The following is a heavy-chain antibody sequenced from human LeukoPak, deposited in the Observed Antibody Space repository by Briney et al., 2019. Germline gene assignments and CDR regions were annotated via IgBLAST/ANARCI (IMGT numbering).Heavy chain of an antibody. CDR2: ISAYNGNT. CDR3: ARDASPHCSGGSCYGDYFDY. J-gene: IGHJ4*02. D-gene: IGHD2-15*01. Sequence: GASVKVSCKASGYTFTSYGISWVRQAPGQGLEWMGWISAYNGNTNYAQKLQGGVTMTTDTSTSTAYMELRSLRSGDTAVYYCARDASPHCSGGSCYGDYFDYWGQGTLVTVSS. CDR1: GYTFTSYG. V-gene: IGHV1-18*01.